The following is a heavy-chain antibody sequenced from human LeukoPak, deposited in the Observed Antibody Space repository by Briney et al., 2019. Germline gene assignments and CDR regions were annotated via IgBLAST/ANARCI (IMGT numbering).Heavy chain of an antibody. CDR2: IYTSGST. Sequence: PSETLSLTCTVSGGSISSYYWSWLRQPAGKGLEWIGRIYTSGSTNYNPSLKSRVTMSVDTSKNQFSLKLSSVTAADTAVYYCAREGYCSSTSCYSNCLHPWGQGTLVTVSS. CDR1: GGSISSYY. D-gene: IGHD2-2*01. CDR3: AREGYCSSTSCYSNCLHP. V-gene: IGHV4-4*07. J-gene: IGHJ5*02.